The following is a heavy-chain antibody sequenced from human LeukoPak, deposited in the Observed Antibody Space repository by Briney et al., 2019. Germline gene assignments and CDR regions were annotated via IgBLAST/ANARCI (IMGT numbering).Heavy chain of an antibody. Sequence: GGSLRLSCAASGFTFSSYEMNWVRQAPGKGLEWVSYISSSGSTIYYADSVKGRFTISRDNAKNSLYLQMNSLRAEDTAVYYCARDSGYSGYERLNWFDPWGQGTLVTVSS. CDR1: GFTFSSYE. D-gene: IGHD5-12*01. V-gene: IGHV3-48*03. J-gene: IGHJ5*02. CDR2: ISSSGSTI. CDR3: ARDSGYSGYERLNWFDP.